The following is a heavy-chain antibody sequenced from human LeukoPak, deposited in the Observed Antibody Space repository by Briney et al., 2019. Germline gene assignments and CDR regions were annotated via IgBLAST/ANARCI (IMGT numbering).Heavy chain of an antibody. D-gene: IGHD5-18*01. CDR3: ANSQTPGYCYGKHY. CDR2: IYYSGST. CDR1: GGSISSYY. V-gene: IGHV4-59*01. J-gene: IGHJ4*02. Sequence: SETLSLTCTGSGGSISSYYWSWIRQPPGKGLGWIGHIYYSGSTNYNPSLKSRATTTADASKNRFSLKLSSVTAAATAVYLGANSQTPGYCYGKHYWGQGSPVTVSS.